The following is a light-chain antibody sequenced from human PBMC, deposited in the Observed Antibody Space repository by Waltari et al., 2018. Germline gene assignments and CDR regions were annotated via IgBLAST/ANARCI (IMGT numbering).Light chain of an antibody. CDR3: QHYLRLPVT. J-gene: IGKJ1*01. CDR1: QSVSRA. Sequence: EIVLTQSPGTLSLSLGERATLSCRASQSVSRALTWYQQKPGQAPRLLIYGASTRATGIPDGCIGSGSGTDFSLTISRLEPDDFAVYYCQHYLRLPVTFGQGTTVEI. CDR2: GAS. V-gene: IGKV3-20*01.